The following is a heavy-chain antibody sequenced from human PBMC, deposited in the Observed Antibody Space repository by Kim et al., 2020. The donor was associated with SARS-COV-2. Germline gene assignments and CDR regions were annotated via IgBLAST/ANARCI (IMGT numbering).Heavy chain of an antibody. CDR1: GFTFSSYS. D-gene: IGHD3-22*01. V-gene: IGHV3-48*02. CDR3: ARDLGGSPQTYYYDSSGSQDDY. Sequence: GGSLRLSCAASGFTFSSYSMNWVRQAPGKGLEWVSYISSSSSTIYYADSVKGRFTISRDNAKNSLYLQMNSLRDEDTAVYYCARDLGGSPQTYYYDSSGSQDDYWGQGTLVTVSS. J-gene: IGHJ4*02. CDR2: ISSSSSTI.